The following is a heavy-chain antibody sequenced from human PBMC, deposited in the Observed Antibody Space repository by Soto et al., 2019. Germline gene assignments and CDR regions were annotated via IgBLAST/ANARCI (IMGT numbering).Heavy chain of an antibody. D-gene: IGHD6-13*01. CDR1: GGSISSYY. CDR2: IYFSGGT. CDR3: ARESRSWYGSIWDY. Sequence: QVQLQESGPGLVKPSETLSLTCTVSGGSISSYYWSWIRQPPGKGLEWIGYIYFSGGTNYNPSLMSRVTISVDTSKNQFSPKLSSVTAADKAVYYCARESRSWYGSIWDYWGQGTLVTVSS. J-gene: IGHJ4*02. V-gene: IGHV4-59*12.